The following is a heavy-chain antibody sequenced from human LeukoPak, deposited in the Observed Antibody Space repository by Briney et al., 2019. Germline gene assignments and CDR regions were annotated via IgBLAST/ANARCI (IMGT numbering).Heavy chain of an antibody. CDR2: IYYSGST. D-gene: IGHD6-13*01. CDR1: GGSISSGDYY. Sequence: SETLSLTCTVSGGSISSGDYYWSWIRQPPGKGLEWIGYIYYSGSTYYNPSLKSRVTISVDTSKNQFSLKLSSVTAADTAVYYCARKPLPTHYSSSWYGPGAFDIWGQGTMVTVSS. V-gene: IGHV4-30-4*02. CDR3: ARKPLPTHYSSSWYGPGAFDI. J-gene: IGHJ3*02.